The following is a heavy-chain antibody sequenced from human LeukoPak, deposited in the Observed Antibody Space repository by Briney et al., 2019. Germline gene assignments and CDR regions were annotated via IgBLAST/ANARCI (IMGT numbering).Heavy chain of an antibody. CDR2: IYPGDSDT. Sequence: GESLKLSCKGSGYNFASYWIGWVRQMPGKGLEWMGIIYPGDSDTRYSPSFQGQVTISADKSISTAFLQWSSLKASDTAMYYCARAPSYQFSSSSAYYYYMDVWGKGTTVTVSS. CDR1: GYNFASYW. J-gene: IGHJ6*03. CDR3: ARAPSYQFSSSSAYYYYMDV. V-gene: IGHV5-51*01. D-gene: IGHD6-6*01.